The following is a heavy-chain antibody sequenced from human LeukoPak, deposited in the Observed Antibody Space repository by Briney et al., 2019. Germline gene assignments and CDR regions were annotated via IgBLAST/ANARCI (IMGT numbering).Heavy chain of an antibody. V-gene: IGHV3-30*02. CDR3: ARDGNLIVATIWPFDY. Sequence: GGSLRLSCAASGFTFSSYGMYWVRQAPGKGLEWVAFIRYDGSNKYYADSVKGRFTISRDNAKNSLYLQMNSLRAEDTAVYYCARDGNLIVATIWPFDYWGQGTLVTVSS. J-gene: IGHJ4*02. CDR2: IRYDGSNK. CDR1: GFTFSSYG. D-gene: IGHD5-12*01.